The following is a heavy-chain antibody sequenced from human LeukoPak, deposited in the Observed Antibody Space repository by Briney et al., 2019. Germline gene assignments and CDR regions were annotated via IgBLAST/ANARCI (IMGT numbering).Heavy chain of an antibody. CDR2: IRYDGSDK. CDR1: GFTFSSYV. D-gene: IGHD2-15*01. V-gene: IGHV3-30*02. CDR3: AKDALGYCDGGRCPN. Sequence: PGRSLRLSCAASGFTFSSYVMHWVRQAPGKGLEWVAFIRYDGSDKYYADSVKGRFTISRDNSKNTVYLQMNSLRIEDTAMYYCAKDALGYCDGGRCPNWGQGTLVTVSS. J-gene: IGHJ4*02.